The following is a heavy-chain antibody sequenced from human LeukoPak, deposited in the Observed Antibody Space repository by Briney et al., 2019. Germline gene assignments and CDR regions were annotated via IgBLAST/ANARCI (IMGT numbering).Heavy chain of an antibody. V-gene: IGHV1-18*01. J-gene: IGHJ4*02. CDR2: ISAYNGNT. CDR1: GGTFSSYA. Sequence: GASVKVSCKASGGTFSSYAISWVRQAPGQGLEWMGWISAYNGNTNYAQKLQGRVTMTTDTSTSTAYMELRSLRSDDTAVYYCARLPHGVVVPAAMTLDHDYWGQGTLVTVSS. D-gene: IGHD2-2*01. CDR3: ARLPHGVVVPAAMTLDHDY.